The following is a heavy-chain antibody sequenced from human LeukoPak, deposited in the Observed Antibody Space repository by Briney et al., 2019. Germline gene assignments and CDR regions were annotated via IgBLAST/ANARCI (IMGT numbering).Heavy chain of an antibody. V-gene: IGHV4-39*01. Sequence: PSETPSLTCTVSGGSISSSSYYWGWIRQPPGKGLEWIGSIYYSGSTYYSPSLKSRVTISVDTSKNQFSLKLSSVTAADTAVYYCARLAGGTMIVVVTYFDYWGQGTLVTVSS. D-gene: IGHD3-22*01. CDR2: IYYSGST. CDR3: ARLAGGTMIVVVTYFDY. CDR1: GGSISSSSYY. J-gene: IGHJ4*02.